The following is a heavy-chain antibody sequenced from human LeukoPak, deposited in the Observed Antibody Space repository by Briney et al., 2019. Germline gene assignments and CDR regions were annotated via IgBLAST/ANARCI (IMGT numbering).Heavy chain of an antibody. CDR3: AKFLAVIAARDSLYFQH. D-gene: IGHD6-6*01. CDR1: GFTVDNTY. CDR2: VFPGGST. V-gene: IGHV3-53*01. J-gene: IGHJ1*01. Sequence: PGGSLRLSCAASGFTVDNTYMNWVRQAPGKGLEWVSVVFPGGSTYYADSVKGRFTISRDNSKNTLYLQMSSLRAEDTAVYYCAKFLAVIAARDSLYFQHWGQGTLVTVSS.